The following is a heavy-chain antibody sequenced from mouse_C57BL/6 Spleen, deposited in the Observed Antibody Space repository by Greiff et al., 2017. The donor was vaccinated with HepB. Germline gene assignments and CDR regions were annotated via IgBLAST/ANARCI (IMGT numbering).Heavy chain of an antibody. V-gene: IGHV5-4*01. CDR1: GFTFSSYA. D-gene: IGHD3-2*02. CDR3: ARDTGYVAMDY. J-gene: IGHJ4*01. Sequence: VQLKESGGGLVKPGGSLKLSCAASGFTFSSYAMSWVRQTPEKRLEWVATISDGGSYTYYPDNVKGRFTISRDNAKNNLYLQMSHLKSEDTAMYYCARDTGYVAMDYWGQGTSVTVSS. CDR2: ISDGGSYT.